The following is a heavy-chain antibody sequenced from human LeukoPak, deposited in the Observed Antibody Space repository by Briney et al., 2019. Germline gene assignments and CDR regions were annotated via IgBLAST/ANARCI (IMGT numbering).Heavy chain of an antibody. CDR1: GFIFNSAW. Sequence: NPGGSLRLSCVGSGFIFNSAWVGWVRQVPGKGLEWVGRIKSKKDGGTADYAAPVKDRFTISRDDSKNTLFLQMNSLRAEDTAVYYCARAATDYGDSPAYWGQGTLVTVSS. J-gene: IGHJ4*02. CDR2: IKSKKDGGTA. D-gene: IGHD4-17*01. CDR3: ARAATDYGDSPAY. V-gene: IGHV3-15*05.